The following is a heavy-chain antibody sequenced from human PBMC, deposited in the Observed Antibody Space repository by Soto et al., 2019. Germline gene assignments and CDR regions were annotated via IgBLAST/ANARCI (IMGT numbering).Heavy chain of an antibody. Sequence: PSEAPSPPSPVSCGSIRSGGYHWSWIRQPPGKGLEWIGYIYYSGSTYYNPSLKSRVTISVDTSKNQFSLKLSSVTAADTAVYYCARDNILGILYGGMDVWGQGTTVTVSS. V-gene: IGHV4-30-4*08. CDR1: CGSIRSGGYH. D-gene: IGHD3-3*01. CDR2: IYYSGST. CDR3: ARDNILGILYGGMDV. J-gene: IGHJ6*02.